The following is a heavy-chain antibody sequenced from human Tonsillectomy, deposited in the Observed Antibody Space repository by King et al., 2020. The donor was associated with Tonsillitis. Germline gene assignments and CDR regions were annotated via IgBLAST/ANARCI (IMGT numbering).Heavy chain of an antibody. Sequence: VQLVESGGGLVQPGGSLRLSCAASGFTFSSSWMHWVRQAPGKGLVWVSRINTDGDSTNYADSVKGRFTISRDNAKYTLYLQMNSLRAEDTAVYYCAGDRAYGLFDYWGQGTLVTVSS. D-gene: IGHD3-10*01. CDR3: AGDRAYGLFDY. J-gene: IGHJ4*02. CDR2: INTDGDST. CDR1: GFTFSSSW. V-gene: IGHV3-74*01.